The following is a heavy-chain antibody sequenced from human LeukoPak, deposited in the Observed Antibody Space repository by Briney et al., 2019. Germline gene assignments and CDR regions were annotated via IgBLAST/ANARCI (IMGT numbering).Heavy chain of an antibody. J-gene: IGHJ5*02. Sequence: ASVKVSCKASVYTFTSYGSSWVRQAPGQGLDWMGWISAYNGNKNYAQKLQGRVTMTTDTSTSTAYMELRSLRSDDTAVYYCARVRVRRYYDILTGFDNWFDPWGQGTLVTVSS. CDR2: ISAYNGNK. V-gene: IGHV1-18*01. CDR1: VYTFTSYG. D-gene: IGHD3-9*01. CDR3: ARVRVRRYYDILTGFDNWFDP.